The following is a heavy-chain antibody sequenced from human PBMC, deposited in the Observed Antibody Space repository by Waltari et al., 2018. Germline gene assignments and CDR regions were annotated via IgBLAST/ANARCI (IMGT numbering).Heavy chain of an antibody. CDR2: IYYSGST. D-gene: IGHD3-3*01. CDR3: ARTWPYDFWSGGGYYFDY. J-gene: IGHJ4*02. V-gene: IGHV4-59*01. CDR1: GGSISSYY. Sequence: QVQLQESGPGLVKPSETLSLTCTVSGGSISSYYWSWIRQPPGKGLEWIGYIYYSGSTNYNPSLKSRVTISVDTSKNQFSLKLSSVTAADTAVYYCARTWPYDFWSGGGYYFDYWGQGTLVTVSS.